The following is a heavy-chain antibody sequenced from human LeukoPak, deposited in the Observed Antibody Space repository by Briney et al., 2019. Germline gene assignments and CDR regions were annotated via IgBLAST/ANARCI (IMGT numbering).Heavy chain of an antibody. D-gene: IGHD6-19*01. Sequence: PSETLSLTCTVSGGSITSSNYYWGWIRQPPGKGLEWIGSIYHSGSTYYNPSLKSRVTISVDTSKNQFSLKLSSVTAADTAVYYCAREWGGSGWYVYWGQGTLVTVSS. J-gene: IGHJ4*02. V-gene: IGHV4-39*07. CDR3: AREWGGSGWYVY. CDR2: IYHSGST. CDR1: GGSITSSNYY.